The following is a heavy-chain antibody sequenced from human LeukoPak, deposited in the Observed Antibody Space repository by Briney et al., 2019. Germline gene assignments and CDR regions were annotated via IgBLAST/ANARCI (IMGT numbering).Heavy chain of an antibody. D-gene: IGHD1-26*01. CDR2: IYYSGST. J-gene: IGHJ4*02. CDR3: ARDSGSYYGY. Sequence: SETLSLTCTVSGGSISSSSYYWGWIRQPPGKGLEWIGYIYYSGSTYYNPSLKSRVTISVDTSKNQFSLKLSSVTAADTAVYYCARDSGSYYGYWGQGTLVTVSS. V-gene: IGHV4-30-4*08. CDR1: GGSISSSSYY.